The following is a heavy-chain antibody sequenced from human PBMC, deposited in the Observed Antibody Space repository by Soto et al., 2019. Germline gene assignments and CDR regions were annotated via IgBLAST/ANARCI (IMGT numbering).Heavy chain of an antibody. D-gene: IGHD3-9*01. Sequence: ASVKVSCKASGYTFTSYGISWVRQAPGQGLEWMGWISAYNGNTNYAQKLQGRVTMTTDTSTSTAYMELRSLRSDDTAVYYCARVGSNYEILTGLNGTDFCGPATTLTVSS. CDR1: GYTFTSYG. V-gene: IGHV1-18*04. CDR3: ARVGSNYEILTGLNGTDF. CDR2: ISAYNGNT. J-gene: IGHJ6*02.